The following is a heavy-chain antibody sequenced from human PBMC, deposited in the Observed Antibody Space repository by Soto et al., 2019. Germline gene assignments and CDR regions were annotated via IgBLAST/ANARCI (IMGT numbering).Heavy chain of an antibody. Sequence: LGESLKISCKGSGYSFTSYWIGWVRQMPGKGLEWMGIIYPGDSDTRYSPSFQGQVTISADKSISTAYLQWSSLKASDTAMYYCARQGNSAHYYYYYMDVWGKGTTVTVSS. D-gene: IGHD2-15*01. V-gene: IGHV5-51*01. CDR2: IYPGDSDT. CDR1: GYSFTSYW. J-gene: IGHJ6*03. CDR3: ARQGNSAHYYYYYMDV.